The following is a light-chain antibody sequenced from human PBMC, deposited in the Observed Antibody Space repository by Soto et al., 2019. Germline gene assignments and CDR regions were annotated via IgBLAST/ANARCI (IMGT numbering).Light chain of an antibody. CDR3: QQYDNLPYT. CDR2: ESS. CDR1: QDISKY. Sequence: DIQMTQSPSSLSASVGERVTITCQASQDISKYLNWYQQKPGKAPNLLIYESSNLEAGVPSRFSGSGSGTDFTFTISSLQPEDIATYYCQQYDNLPYTFGQGTKLEIK. J-gene: IGKJ2*01. V-gene: IGKV1-33*01.